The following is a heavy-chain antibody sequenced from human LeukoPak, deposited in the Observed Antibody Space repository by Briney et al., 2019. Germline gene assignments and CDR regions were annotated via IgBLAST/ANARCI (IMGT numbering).Heavy chain of an antibody. CDR3: ARVRLHPYCSSTSCYPYYYYMDV. V-gene: IGHV4-61*05. CDR1: GGSISSSSYY. D-gene: IGHD2-2*01. CDR2: IYYSGST. J-gene: IGHJ6*03. Sequence: SETLSLTCTVSGGSISSSSYYWGWIRQPPGKGLEWIGYIYYSGSTNYNPSLKSRVTISVDTSKNQFSLKLSSVTAADTAVYYCARVRLHPYCSSTSCYPYYYYMDVWGKGTTVTVSS.